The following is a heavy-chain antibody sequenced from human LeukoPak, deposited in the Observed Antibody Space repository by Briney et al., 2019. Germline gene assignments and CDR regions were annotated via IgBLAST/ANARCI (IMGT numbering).Heavy chain of an antibody. D-gene: IGHD3-10*01. J-gene: IGHJ6*02. Sequence: GGSLRLSCAASGFTFDDYAIHWVRQAPGKGLEWVSGISWNSGSIGYADSVKGRFTISRDNTKNSLYLQMNSLRAEDTALYYCAKGGSKQPTPLYYYGMDVWGQGTTVTVSS. CDR2: ISWNSGSI. CDR3: AKGGSKQPTPLYYYGMDV. CDR1: GFTFDDYA. V-gene: IGHV3-9*01.